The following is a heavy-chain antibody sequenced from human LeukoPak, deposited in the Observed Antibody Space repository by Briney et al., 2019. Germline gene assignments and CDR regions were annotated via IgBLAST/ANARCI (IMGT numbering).Heavy chain of an antibody. J-gene: IGHJ6*02. Sequence: SETLSLTCAVYGGSFSGYYWSWIRQPPGKGLEWIGEINHSGSTNYNPSLKSRVTIPVDTSKNQFSLKLSSVTAADTAVYYCARVGETGAYYYYGMDVWGQGTTVTVSS. CDR1: GGSFSGYY. CDR2: INHSGST. D-gene: IGHD3-16*01. V-gene: IGHV4-34*01. CDR3: ARVGETGAYYYYGMDV.